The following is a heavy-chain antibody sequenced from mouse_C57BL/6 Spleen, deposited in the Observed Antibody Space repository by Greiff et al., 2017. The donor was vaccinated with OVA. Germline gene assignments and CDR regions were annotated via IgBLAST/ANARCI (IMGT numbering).Heavy chain of an antibody. V-gene: IGHV1-69*01. Sequence: QVQLQQPGAELVMPGASVKLSCKASGYTFTSYWMHWVKQRPVQGLDWIGEIDPFDSYTNYNQKFKGKSTLTVDKSSSTSYMQLSSLTSEDSAVYYCARNGVDYYAMDYWGQGTSVTVSS. CDR2: IDPFDSYT. CDR3: ARNGVDYYAMDY. J-gene: IGHJ4*01. CDR1: GYTFTSYW.